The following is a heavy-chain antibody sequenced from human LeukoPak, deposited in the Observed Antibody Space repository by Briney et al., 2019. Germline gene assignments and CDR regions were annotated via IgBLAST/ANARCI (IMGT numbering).Heavy chain of an antibody. J-gene: IGHJ4*02. CDR2: IYYSGST. D-gene: IGHD6-13*01. CDR1: GGSISSGGYY. Sequence: PSQTLSLTCTVSGGSISSGGYYWSWIRQHPGKGLEWIGYIYYSGSTYYNPSLKSRVTISVDTSKNQFSLKLSSVTAADTAVYYCSIAAAGTNRSDYWGQGTLVTVSS. CDR3: SIAAAGTNRSDY. V-gene: IGHV4-31*03.